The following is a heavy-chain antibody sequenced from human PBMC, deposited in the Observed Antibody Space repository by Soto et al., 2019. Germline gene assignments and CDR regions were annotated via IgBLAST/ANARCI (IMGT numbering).Heavy chain of an antibody. Sequence: EVQLVESGGGLVQPGGSLRLSCEASGFNFSSYDMHWVRQATGKGLEWVSVIGTAGDTFYTGSVKDRFTISRENGKNSLYLQMNSLRAGDTAVYYCARAGQGASCSGGSCYLGASDIWGQGTMVTVSS. CDR2: IGTAGDT. CDR1: GFNFSSYD. D-gene: IGHD2-15*01. V-gene: IGHV3-13*01. CDR3: ARAGQGASCSGGSCYLGASDI. J-gene: IGHJ3*02.